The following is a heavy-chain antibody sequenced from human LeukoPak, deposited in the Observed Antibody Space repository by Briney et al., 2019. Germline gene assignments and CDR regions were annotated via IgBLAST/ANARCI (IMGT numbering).Heavy chain of an antibody. D-gene: IGHD1-26*01. CDR2: INHSGST. CDR1: GGSFSGYY. Sequence: SETLSLTCAVYGGSFSGYYWSWLRQPPGKGLEWIGEINHSGSTNYNPSLKSRVTISVDTSKNQFSLKLSSVTAADTAVYYCARDKELPAPYYYYGMDVWGQGTTVTVSS. V-gene: IGHV4-34*01. CDR3: ARDKELPAPYYYYGMDV. J-gene: IGHJ6*02.